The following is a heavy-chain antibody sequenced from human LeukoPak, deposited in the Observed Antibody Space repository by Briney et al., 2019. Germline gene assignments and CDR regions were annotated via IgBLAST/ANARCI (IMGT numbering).Heavy chain of an antibody. D-gene: IGHD3-16*01. CDR2: IYPGDSDT. CDR1: GYGFTSYW. Sequence: GESLKISCTGSGYGFTSYWIGWVRQMPGKGLEWMWIIYPGDSDTRYSPSFQGQVTISADKSISTAYLQWSILKASDTAMYYCARPGQLGEYTPYYFDYWGQGTLVTVSS. J-gene: IGHJ4*02. CDR3: ARPGQLGEYTPYYFDY. V-gene: IGHV5-51*01.